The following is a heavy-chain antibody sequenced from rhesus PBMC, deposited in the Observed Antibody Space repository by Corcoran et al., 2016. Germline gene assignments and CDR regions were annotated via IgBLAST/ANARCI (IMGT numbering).Heavy chain of an antibody. CDR3: ASYCSRGVCYDGLDS. J-gene: IGHJ6*01. Sequence: QVQLQESGPGLVKPSETLSLTCAVSGASLRSYWWKVIRQPPGTGRDWIGAINGKSGSTNYNPSLKSHITISEDESKNQFSLKLSSVTAADTAVYYCASYCSRGVCYDGLDSWGQGVVVTVSS. D-gene: IGHD2-39*01. V-gene: IGHV4-80*01. CDR2: INGKSGST. CDR1: GASLRSYW.